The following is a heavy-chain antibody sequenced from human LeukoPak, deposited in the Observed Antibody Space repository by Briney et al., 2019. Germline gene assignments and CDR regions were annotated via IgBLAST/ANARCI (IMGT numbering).Heavy chain of an antibody. V-gene: IGHV1-18*01. CDR1: GYTFTSYG. J-gene: IGHJ6*02. D-gene: IGHD3-9*01. CDR2: ISAYNGNT. Sequence: ASVKVSCKASGYTFTSYGISWVRQAHGQGLEWMGWISAYNGNTNYAQKLQGRVTMTTDTSTSTAYTELRSLRSDDTAVYYCARDRSYYDILTGYFSVGKKNSYYYYGMDVWGQGTTVTVSS. CDR3: ARDRSYYDILTGYFSVGKKNSYYYYGMDV.